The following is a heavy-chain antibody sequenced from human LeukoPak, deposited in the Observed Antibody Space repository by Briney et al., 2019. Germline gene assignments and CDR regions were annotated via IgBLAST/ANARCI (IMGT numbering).Heavy chain of an antibody. D-gene: IGHD3-16*01. V-gene: IGHV3-74*01. CDR2: INSDGSTT. J-gene: IGHJ4*02. CDR1: GFAFSGYW. CDR3: WVPATAGEADY. Sequence: GGSLRLSCAASGFAFSGYWMHWVRQAPGKGLVWISRINSDGSTTNYADSVNGRFTISRDNTKNTLYLQMDSLRAEDTAVYYCWVPATAGEADYWGQGTLVTISS.